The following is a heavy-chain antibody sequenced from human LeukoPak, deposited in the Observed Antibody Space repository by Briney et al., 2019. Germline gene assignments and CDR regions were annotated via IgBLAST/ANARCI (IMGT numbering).Heavy chain of an antibody. CDR2: IYYSGSA. D-gene: IGHD1-1*01. Sequence: SQTLSLTCTVSGVSISSGDHYWSWIRQPPGQGLEWIGYIYYSGSAYYNPSLKSRAAISLDTSMNQFSLNLSSVTAADAAVYFCARTTYYYYAMDVWGQGTTVTVSS. J-gene: IGHJ6*02. CDR1: GVSISSGDHY. CDR3: ARTTYYYYAMDV. V-gene: IGHV4-30-4*08.